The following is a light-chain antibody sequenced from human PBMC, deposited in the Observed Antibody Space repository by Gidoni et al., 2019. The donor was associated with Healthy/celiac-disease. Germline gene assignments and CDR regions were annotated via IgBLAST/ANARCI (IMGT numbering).Light chain of an antibody. CDR3: QQRSNWPPT. CDR2: DAS. CDR1: TMVSSY. Sequence: EIVLKPSPATRSLSPGERPNLSCRASTMVSSYLAWYQQKPGQAPRLLIYDASNRATGIPARFSGSGSGTDFTLTISSLEHEDFAVYYCQQRSNWPPTFXXXTRLEIK. V-gene: IGKV3-11*01. J-gene: IGKJ5*01.